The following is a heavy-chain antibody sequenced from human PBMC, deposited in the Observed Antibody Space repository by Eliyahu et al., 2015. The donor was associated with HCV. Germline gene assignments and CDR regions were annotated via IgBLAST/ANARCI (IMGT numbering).Heavy chain of an antibody. D-gene: IGHD3-10*01. V-gene: IGHV3-11*01. CDR1: GFTFRGYY. CDR2: IXTSSSST. J-gene: IGHJ4*02. CDR3: ARKGGSEYGSLTTVDY. Sequence: QVQLVESGGGLVEPGGSLRLSCXASGFTFRGYYMTWIRQAPGXGLXXISXIXTSSSSTYYADSVKGRFTISRDNANNSLYLQMDSLRVEDTAMYYCARKGGSEYGSLTTVDYWGQGTLVTVSS.